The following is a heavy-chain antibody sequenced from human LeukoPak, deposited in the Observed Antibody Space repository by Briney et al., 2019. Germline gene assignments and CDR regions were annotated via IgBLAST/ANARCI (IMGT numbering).Heavy chain of an antibody. Sequence: PGGSLRLSCAASGFTFSSYGMHWVRQAPGKGLEWVAVISYDGSNKYYADSVKGRFTISRDNSKNTLYLQMNSLRTDDTAVYYCARVSLERQLWLPFDYWGQGTLVTVSS. CDR2: ISYDGSNK. D-gene: IGHD5-18*01. V-gene: IGHV3-30*03. CDR3: ARVSLERQLWLPFDY. CDR1: GFTFSSYG. J-gene: IGHJ4*02.